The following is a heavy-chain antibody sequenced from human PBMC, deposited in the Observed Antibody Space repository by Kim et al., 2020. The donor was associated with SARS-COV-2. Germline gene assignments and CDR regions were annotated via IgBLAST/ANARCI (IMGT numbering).Heavy chain of an antibody. J-gene: IGHJ5*02. CDR1: GGSISSSNW. CDR3: ARDTVAGDNWFDP. CDR2: IYHSGST. Sequence: SETLSLTCAVSGGSISSSNWWSWVRQPPGKGLEWIGEIYHSGSTNYNPSLKSRVTISVDKSKNQFSLKLSSVTAADTAVYYCARDTVAGDNWFDPWGQGTLVTVSS. V-gene: IGHV4-4*02. D-gene: IGHD6-19*01.